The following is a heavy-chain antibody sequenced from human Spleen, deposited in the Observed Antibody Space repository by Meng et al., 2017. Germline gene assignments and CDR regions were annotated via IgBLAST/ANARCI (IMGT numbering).Heavy chain of an antibody. V-gene: IGHV4-59*08. CDR2: IYYSGST. CDR3: ARSPEYFFDY. J-gene: IGHJ4*02. D-gene: IGHD2/OR15-2a*01. Sequence: HVQLQESGPGLVKPSETLSLTCTVSGGSISSYYWSWIRQPPGKGLEWIGYIYYSGSTNYNPSLKSRVTISLDTSKNRFYLRLNSVTAADTAVYYCARSPEYFFDYWGQGTLVTVSS. CDR1: GGSISSYY.